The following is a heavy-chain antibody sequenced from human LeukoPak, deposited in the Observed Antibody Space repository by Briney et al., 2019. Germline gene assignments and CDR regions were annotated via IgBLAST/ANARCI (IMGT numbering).Heavy chain of an antibody. Sequence: ASVKVSCKASGYTFTSYYMHWVRQAPGQGLEWMGIINPSGGSTSYAQKFQGRVTMTRDMSTSTVYMELSSLRSEDTAVYYCARTMAGTFYYYYMDVWGKGTTVTVSS. CDR1: GYTFTSYY. J-gene: IGHJ6*03. CDR3: ARTMAGTFYYYYMDV. D-gene: IGHD6-19*01. V-gene: IGHV1-46*01. CDR2: INPSGGST.